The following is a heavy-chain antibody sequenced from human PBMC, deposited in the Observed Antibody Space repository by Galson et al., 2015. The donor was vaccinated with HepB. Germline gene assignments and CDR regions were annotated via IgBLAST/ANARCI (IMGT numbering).Heavy chain of an antibody. CDR3: ARDPEEGYFWSGYYPTYYGMDV. D-gene: IGHD3-3*01. Sequence: SGYTFTSYGISWVRQAPGQGLEWMGWISAYNGNTNYAQKLQGRVTMTTDTSTSTAYMELRSLRSDDTAVYYCARDPEEGYFWSGYYPTYYGMDVWGQGTTVTVSS. CDR2: ISAYNGNT. J-gene: IGHJ6*02. CDR1: GYTFTSYG. V-gene: IGHV1-18*04.